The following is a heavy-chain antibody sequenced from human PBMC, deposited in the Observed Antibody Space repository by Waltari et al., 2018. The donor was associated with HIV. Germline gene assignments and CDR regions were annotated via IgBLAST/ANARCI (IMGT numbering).Heavy chain of an antibody. CDR1: GFSLSTSGVG. Sequence: QITLKESGPTLVKPTQTLTLTCTFSGFSLSTSGVGVGWIRQPPGKALEWLALIYWDDDKRYSPSLKRRLTITKDTSKNQVVLTMTNMDPVDTATYYCARGKPTVSDFDYWGQGTLVTVSS. CDR3: ARGKPTVSDFDY. D-gene: IGHD4-17*01. CDR2: IYWDDDK. J-gene: IGHJ4*02. V-gene: IGHV2-5*02.